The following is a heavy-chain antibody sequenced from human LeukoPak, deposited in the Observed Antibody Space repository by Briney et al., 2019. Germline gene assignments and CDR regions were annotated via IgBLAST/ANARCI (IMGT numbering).Heavy chain of an antibody. CDR3: AREGSGNTLGY. D-gene: IGHD2-15*01. J-gene: IGHJ4*02. V-gene: IGHV4-38-2*02. CDR1: GYSISRGYY. Sequence: PSETLSLTCAVSGYSISRGYYWGWIRQPPQKGLEWIATIYRTGSTYYNPSLKSRVTISVDTSKNQFSLKLSSVTAADTAVYYCAREGSGNTLGYWGQGTLVTVSS. CDR2: IYRTGST.